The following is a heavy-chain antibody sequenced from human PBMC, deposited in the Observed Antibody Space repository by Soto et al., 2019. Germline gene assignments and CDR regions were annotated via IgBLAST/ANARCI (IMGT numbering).Heavy chain of an antibody. V-gene: IGHV3-15*01. CDR3: TTDLESILDWLAHAFDI. Sequence: GGSLRLACAASGFTFSNAWMSWVRQAPGKGLEWVGRIKSKTDGGTTDYAAPVKGRFTISRDDSKNTLYLQMNSLKTEDTAVYYCTTDLESILDWLAHAFDIWGQGKMVTVSS. J-gene: IGHJ3*02. D-gene: IGHD3-3*01. CDR2: IKSKTDGGTT. CDR1: GFTFSNAW.